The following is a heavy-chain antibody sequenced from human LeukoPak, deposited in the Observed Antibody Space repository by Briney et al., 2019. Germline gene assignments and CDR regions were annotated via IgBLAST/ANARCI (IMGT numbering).Heavy chain of an antibody. CDR2: INNDGSRT. Sequence: GGSLRLSCAASGFTFSSYWMHWVRQAPGKGLVWVSRINNDGSRTNYADSVKGRFTISRDNAKNTLYLQMNSLRAEDTAVYYCARSFGSGSYSTTYFDYWGQGSLVTVSS. CDR3: ARSFGSGSYSTTYFDY. D-gene: IGHD3-10*01. V-gene: IGHV3-74*01. J-gene: IGHJ4*02. CDR1: GFTFSSYW.